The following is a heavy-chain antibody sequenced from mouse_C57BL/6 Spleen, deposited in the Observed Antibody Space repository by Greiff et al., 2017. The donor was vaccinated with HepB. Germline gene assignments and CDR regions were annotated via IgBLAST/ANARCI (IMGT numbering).Heavy chain of an antibody. CDR3: ARERTLRDAMDY. CDR2: IYPGDGDT. D-gene: IGHD1-1*01. Sequence: VQLQESGAELVKPGASVKISCKASGYAFSSYWMNWVKQRPGKGLEWIGQIYPGDGDTNYNGKFKGKATLTADKSSSTAYMQLSSLTSEDSAVYFCARERTLRDAMDYWGQGTSVTVSS. V-gene: IGHV1-80*01. J-gene: IGHJ4*01. CDR1: GYAFSSYW.